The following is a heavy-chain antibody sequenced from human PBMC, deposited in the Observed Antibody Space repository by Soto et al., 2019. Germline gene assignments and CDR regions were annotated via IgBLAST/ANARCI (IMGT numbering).Heavy chain of an antibody. CDR3: ARNMDYYYGRGSGNGHGV. CDR2: INPKFGDT. Sequence: QVRLVQSGAEVKEPGDSVRVSCEASGYTFTAYHIHWVRQAPGPGLEWMGWINPKFGDTGYAQDCQGRGSMTSDMSISTVYMELSRLTSDDTAIYYCARNMDYYYGRGSGNGHGVWGQGTTVTVFS. J-gene: IGHJ6*02. V-gene: IGHV1-2*02. D-gene: IGHD3-10*02. CDR1: GYTFTAYH.